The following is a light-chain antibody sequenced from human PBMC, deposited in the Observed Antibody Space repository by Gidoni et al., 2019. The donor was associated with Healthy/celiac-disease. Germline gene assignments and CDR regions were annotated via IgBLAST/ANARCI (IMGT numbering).Light chain of an antibody. CDR2: AAS. J-gene: IGKJ1*01. CDR3: QQANSFPWT. Sequence: DIQLTQSPSSLSSSLGERVTITCRASQGISSWLAWYQQKPGQAPKLLIYAASSLQSGVPTRFSGSRSGTDFTLTISSLQPEDFSTDYCQQANSFPWTFGQGTKVEIK. V-gene: IGKV1-12*01. CDR1: QGISSW.